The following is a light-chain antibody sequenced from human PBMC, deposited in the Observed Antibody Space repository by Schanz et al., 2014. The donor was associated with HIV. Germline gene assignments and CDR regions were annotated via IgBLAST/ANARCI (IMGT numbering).Light chain of an antibody. CDR3: QQYGSLPPLFT. J-gene: IGKJ3*01. CDR2: GAS. Sequence: EIVLTQSPGTLSLSPGERATLSCRASQSVNSNFLGWYQQKPGQAPRLLIYGASTRATGIPDRFSGSGSGTDFTLTINRLEPEDFAVYYCQQYGSLPPLFTFGPGTRVDIK. V-gene: IGKV3-20*01. CDR1: QSVNSNF.